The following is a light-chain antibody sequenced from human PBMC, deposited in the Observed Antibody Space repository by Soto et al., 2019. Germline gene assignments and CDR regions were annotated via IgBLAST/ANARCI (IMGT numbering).Light chain of an antibody. Sequence: DIVMTQSPLSLPVSPGEPASISCRPSQSLLHNNGYNYLDWYLQKPGQSPQLLIYLGSNRASGVPDRFSGSGSGADFTLKISRVEAEDVGVYYCMQALQAPLYTFGQGTKLEIK. CDR3: MQALQAPLYT. CDR1: QSLLHNNGYNY. J-gene: IGKJ2*01. V-gene: IGKV2-28*01. CDR2: LGS.